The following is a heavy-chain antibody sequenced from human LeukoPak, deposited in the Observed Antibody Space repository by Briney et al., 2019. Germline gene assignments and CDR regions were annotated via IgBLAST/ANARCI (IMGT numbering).Heavy chain of an antibody. CDR2: ISGGGETT. Sequence: GGSLRLSCAASGLIFSKFTMNWVRQAPGKGLEWVSVISGGGETTYYADSVNGRFTISRDNSKNTLYLEMNSLRVEDTAVYYCAKDQRPDSGYDIDYWGQGTLVTVSS. V-gene: IGHV3-23*01. CDR1: GLIFSKFT. D-gene: IGHD5-12*01. J-gene: IGHJ4*02. CDR3: AKDQRPDSGYDIDY.